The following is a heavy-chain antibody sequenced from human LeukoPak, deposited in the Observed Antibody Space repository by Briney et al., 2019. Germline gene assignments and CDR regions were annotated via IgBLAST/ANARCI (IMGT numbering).Heavy chain of an antibody. J-gene: IGHJ4*02. V-gene: IGHV3-9*01. Sequence: GRSLRLSCAASGFTFGVYAMHWVRDARGKGLEGVSGISWNSGSIGYADSVKGRFTISRDNAKNSLYLQMNSLRAEDTALYYCAKAETGEGGSVAYWGQGTLVTVSS. CDR3: AKAETGEGGSVAY. CDR2: ISWNSGSI. D-gene: IGHD7-27*01. CDR1: GFTFGVYA.